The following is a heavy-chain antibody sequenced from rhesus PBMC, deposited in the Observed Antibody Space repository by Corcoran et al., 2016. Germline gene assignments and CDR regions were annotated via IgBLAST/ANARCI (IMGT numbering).Heavy chain of an antibody. D-gene: IGHD2-27*01. CDR1: GHNFTSSS. J-gene: IGHJ4*01. CDR3: ASGYSTNLDY. V-gene: IGHV1-200*01. CDR2: INPSNCNT. Sequence: QVQLVQSGAEVKKPGSSVKVSCKATGHNFTSSSKNWVRQAPGQGLEGMGWINPSNCNTGYAQKFQGRVTMTRDTSTSTAYMELSSLRSEDTAMYYCASGYSTNLDYWGQGVLVTVSS.